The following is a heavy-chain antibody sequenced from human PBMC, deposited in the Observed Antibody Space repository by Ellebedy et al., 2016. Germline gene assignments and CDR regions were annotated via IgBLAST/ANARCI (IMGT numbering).Heavy chain of an antibody. Sequence: GESLKISCKGSGYAFTSYWISWVRQMPGKGLEWMGRIDPSDSYTNYSPSFQGHVTISADKSISTAYLQWSSLKASDTAMYYCARRVLRFLEWVGPNDAFDIWGQGTMVTVSS. CDR3: ARRVLRFLEWVGPNDAFDI. CDR2: IDPSDSYT. D-gene: IGHD3-3*01. CDR1: GYAFTSYW. J-gene: IGHJ3*02. V-gene: IGHV5-10-1*01.